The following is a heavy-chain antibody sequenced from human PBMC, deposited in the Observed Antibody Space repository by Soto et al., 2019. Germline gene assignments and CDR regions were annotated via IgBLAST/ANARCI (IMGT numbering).Heavy chain of an antibody. CDR1: RFTFRLYA. CDR2: ISGGGGRM. Sequence: EVRLLESGGGLVQPGGSLRLSCAASRFTFRLYAMSWVRQAPGKGLEWVAGISGGGGRMYYADSVKGRFIISRDNSKDTRSLQMNSLKPEDTAVYSCAKYMWGDWNVADPDAWFACWGQGTLV. J-gene: IGHJ4*02. D-gene: IGHD1-1*01. CDR3: AKYMWGDWNVADPDAWFAC. V-gene: IGHV3-23*01.